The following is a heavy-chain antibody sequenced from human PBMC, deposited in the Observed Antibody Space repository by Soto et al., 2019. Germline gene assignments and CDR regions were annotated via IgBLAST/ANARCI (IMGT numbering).Heavy chain of an antibody. D-gene: IGHD1-26*01. CDR2: ISAYDGNT. V-gene: IGHV1-18*04. Sequence: QVQLVQSGSEVKKPGASVKVSCRASGYTFTNYGITWVRQAPGQGLEWMGWISAYDGNTAYPQKFQGRVTMATDTSTSTAYMELRSLRSDDTAVYYCARDGIGGCFHKYYWGQGTLVTVSS. CDR1: GYTFTNYG. J-gene: IGHJ4*02. CDR3: ARDGIGGCFHKYY.